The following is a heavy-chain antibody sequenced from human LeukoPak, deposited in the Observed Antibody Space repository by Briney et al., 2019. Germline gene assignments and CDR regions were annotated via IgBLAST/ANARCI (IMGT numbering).Heavy chain of an antibody. Sequence: SETLSLTCTVSGGSISSYYWSWIRQPPGKGLEWIGYIYYSGSTNYNPSLKSRVTISVDTSKNQFSLKLSSVTAADPAVYYCARAFPAAGTDYWGQGTLVTVSS. CDR1: GGSISSYY. D-gene: IGHD6-13*01. CDR3: ARAFPAAGTDY. CDR2: IYYSGST. J-gene: IGHJ4*02. V-gene: IGHV4-59*01.